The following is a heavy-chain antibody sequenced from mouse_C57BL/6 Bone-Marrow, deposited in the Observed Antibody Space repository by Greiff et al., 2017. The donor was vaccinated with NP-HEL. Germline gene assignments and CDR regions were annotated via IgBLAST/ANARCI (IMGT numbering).Heavy chain of an antibody. V-gene: IGHV2-5*01. Sequence: VQLVESGPGLVQPSQSLSITCTVSGFSLTSYGVHWVRQSPGQGLEWLGVIWRGGSTDYNAAFMSRLSITKDNSKSQVFFKMNSLQADDTAIYYCAKKDYDYHYFDYWGQGTTLTVSS. CDR2: IWRGGST. J-gene: IGHJ2*01. CDR1: GFSLTSYG. CDR3: AKKDYDYHYFDY. D-gene: IGHD2-4*01.